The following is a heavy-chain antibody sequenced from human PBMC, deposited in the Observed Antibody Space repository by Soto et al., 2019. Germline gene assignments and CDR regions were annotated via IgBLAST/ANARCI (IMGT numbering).Heavy chain of an antibody. V-gene: IGHV4-4*02. D-gene: IGHD6-19*01. CDR1: GGSITSENW. Sequence: QVQLQESGPGLVKPSETLSLTCAVSGGSITSENWWNWVRQSPGRGVEWIGEVYHRGLTNYSPSLRSRLTGSMEKSKNQFSLELRFVTAADTAVYFCARSGGWTFDYWGQGTLVAVSS. CDR3: ARSGGWTFDY. CDR2: VYHRGLT. J-gene: IGHJ4*02.